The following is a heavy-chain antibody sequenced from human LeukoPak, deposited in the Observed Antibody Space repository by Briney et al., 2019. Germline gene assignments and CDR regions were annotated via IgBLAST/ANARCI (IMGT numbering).Heavy chain of an antibody. CDR3: ARRAEVLGGWFDP. J-gene: IGHJ5*02. V-gene: IGHV4-38-2*02. Sequence: SETLSLTCTVFGYSISSGYYWGWIRQPPGKGLEWIGNIYHSGSTYYKPSLKSRFTISVDTSKNQFSLKLSSLTATDTAVYYCARRAEVLGGWFDPWGQGTLVTVSS. CDR2: IYHSGST. CDR1: GYSISSGYY. D-gene: IGHD3-10*01.